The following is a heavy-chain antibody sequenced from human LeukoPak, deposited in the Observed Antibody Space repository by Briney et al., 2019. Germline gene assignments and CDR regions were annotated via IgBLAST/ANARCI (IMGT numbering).Heavy chain of an antibody. J-gene: IGHJ4*02. V-gene: IGHV4-59*01. D-gene: IGHD3-3*01. CDR3: ASQDFLYRGFDY. CDR2: IYYSGGT. Sequence: SETLSLTCSVSGGSINSYYWSWIRQPPGKGLEWIGYIYYSGGTNYNPSLQSRVTISVDMSKNQFSLNLSSVTAADTAVYFCASQDFLYRGFDYWGQGTLVTVSS. CDR1: GGSINSYY.